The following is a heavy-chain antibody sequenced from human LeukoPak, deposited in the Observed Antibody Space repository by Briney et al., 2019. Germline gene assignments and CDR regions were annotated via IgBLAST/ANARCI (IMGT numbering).Heavy chain of an antibody. CDR1: GFSLRTSGVG. Sequence: SGPTLVKPTRTLTLTCTFSGFSLRTSGVGVGWIRQPPGKALEWLALIYWDDDKRYSPSLKSRLTITKDTSKNQVVLSMTDMDPVDTATYYCAHRWVGSSWYWVYFDYWGPGTQVTVSS. V-gene: IGHV2-5*02. CDR3: AHRWVGSSWYWVYFDY. CDR2: IYWDDDK. J-gene: IGHJ4*02. D-gene: IGHD6-13*01.